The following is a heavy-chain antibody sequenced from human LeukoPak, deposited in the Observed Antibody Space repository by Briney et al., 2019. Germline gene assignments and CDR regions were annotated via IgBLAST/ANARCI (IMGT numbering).Heavy chain of an antibody. CDR1: GFTFSTYT. Sequence: PGGSLRLSCAASGFTFSTYTMNWVRQAPGKGLEWVSPISSSNSFIYYADSVKGRSIVSRDNAKNSVYLQMNSLRAEDTAVYYCATMSTVIRPFDYWGQGTLVTVSS. V-gene: IGHV3-21*01. CDR3: ATMSTVIRPFDY. D-gene: IGHD4-11*01. J-gene: IGHJ4*02. CDR2: ISSSNSFI.